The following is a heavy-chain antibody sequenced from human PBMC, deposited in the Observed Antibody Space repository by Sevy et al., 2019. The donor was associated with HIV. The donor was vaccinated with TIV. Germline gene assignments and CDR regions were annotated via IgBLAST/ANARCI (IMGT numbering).Heavy chain of an antibody. J-gene: IGHJ6*03. V-gene: IGHV3-23*01. CDR2: ITGSGGNT. Sequence: GGSLRLSCAATGFTFSSYAISWVRQAPGKGLEWVSTITGSGGNTFYADSVKGRFTVSRDNSKNTLYLQMNSLRAEDTAVYYCAKSPGDNYYYYMDVWGKGTTVTVSS. CDR3: AKSPGDNYYYYMDV. D-gene: IGHD2-21*02. CDR1: GFTFSSYA.